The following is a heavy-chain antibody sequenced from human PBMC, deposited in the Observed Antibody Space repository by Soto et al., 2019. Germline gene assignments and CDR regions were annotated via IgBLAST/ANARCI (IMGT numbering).Heavy chain of an antibody. CDR3: ARIHYDFWSGYLPNWFDP. CDR1: GGSISSSSYY. J-gene: IGHJ5*02. CDR2: IYYSGST. V-gene: IGHV4-39*01. D-gene: IGHD3-3*01. Sequence: SETLSLTCTVSGGSISSSSYYWGWIRQPPGKGLEWIGSIYYSGSTYYNPSLKSRVTISVDTSKNQFSLKLSSVTAADTAVYYCARIHYDFWSGYLPNWFDPWGQGTLVTVSS.